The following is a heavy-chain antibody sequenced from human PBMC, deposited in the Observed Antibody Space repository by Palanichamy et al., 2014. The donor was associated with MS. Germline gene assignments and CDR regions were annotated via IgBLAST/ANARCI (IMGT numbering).Heavy chain of an antibody. CDR2: ISGSSSVI. J-gene: IGHJ5*02. CDR1: GFTFSTYG. CDR3: ARGATGTNNWFDP. V-gene: IGHV3-48*04. Sequence: DVQLVESGGTLVQPGGSLRLSCTASGFTFSTYGMNWVRQAPGKELEWVSYISGSSSVIHYADFAKGRFTISRDSAKNSLYLQMNSLRADDTARYFCARGATGTNNWFDPWGQGTLVTVSS. D-gene: IGHD3/OR15-3a*01.